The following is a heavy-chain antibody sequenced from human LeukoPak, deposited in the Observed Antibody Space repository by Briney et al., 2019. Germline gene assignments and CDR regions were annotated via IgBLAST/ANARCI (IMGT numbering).Heavy chain of an antibody. V-gene: IGHV3-30*02. CDR2: VRYDGTNK. J-gene: IGHJ4*02. Sequence: GGSLRLSCAASGFTFSSYGMHWVRQAPGKGLEWVAFVRYDGTNKYYADSVKGRFTISRDNAQSSLYLQMNSLRAEDTAVYYCATIRRDGHNNVDYWGQGILVTVSS. CDR1: GFTFSSYG. D-gene: IGHD5-24*01. CDR3: ATIRRDGHNNVDY.